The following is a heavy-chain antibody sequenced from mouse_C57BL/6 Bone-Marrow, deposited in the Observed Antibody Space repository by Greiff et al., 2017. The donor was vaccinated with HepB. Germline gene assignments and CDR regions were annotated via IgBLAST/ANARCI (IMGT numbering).Heavy chain of an antibody. J-gene: IGHJ4*01. D-gene: IGHD3-2*02. CDR1: GYAFSSSW. V-gene: IGHV1-82*01. CDR3: ARLRQLRLPLAMDY. CDR2: IYPGDGDT. Sequence: QVQLKQSGPELVKPGASVKISCKASGYAFSSSWMNWVKQRPGKGLEWIGRIYPGDGDTNYNGKFKGKATLTADKSSSTAYMQLSSLTSEDSAVYFCARLRQLRLPLAMDYWGQGTSVTVSS.